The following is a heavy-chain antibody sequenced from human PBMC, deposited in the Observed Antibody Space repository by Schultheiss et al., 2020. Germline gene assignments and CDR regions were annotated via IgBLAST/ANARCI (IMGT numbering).Heavy chain of an antibody. CDR3: ARDLVGVAGTGY. CDR1: GGSISSYY. Sequence: SETLSLTCTVSGGSISSYYWSWIRQPPGKGLEWIGYIYYSGSTNYNPSLKSRVTISVDTSKNQFSLKLSSVTAADTAVYYCARDLVGVAGTGYWGQGTLVTVSS. J-gene: IGHJ4*02. CDR2: IYYSGST. D-gene: IGHD6-19*01. V-gene: IGHV4-59*12.